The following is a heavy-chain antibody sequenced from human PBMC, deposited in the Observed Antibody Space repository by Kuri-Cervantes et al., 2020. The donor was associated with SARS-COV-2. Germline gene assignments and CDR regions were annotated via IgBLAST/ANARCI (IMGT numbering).Heavy chain of an antibody. CDR3: ASGPWQYCSSTSCYRGDDAFGI. J-gene: IGHJ3*02. V-gene: IGHV1-69*04. Sequence: SVKVSCKASGGTFSSYAISWVRQAPGQGLEWMGRIIPILGTANYAQKFQGRVTITADKSTSTAYMELSSLRSEDTAVYYCASGPWQYCSSTSCYRGDDAFGIWGQGTMVTVSS. CDR2: IIPILGTA. D-gene: IGHD2-2*01. CDR1: GGTFSSYA.